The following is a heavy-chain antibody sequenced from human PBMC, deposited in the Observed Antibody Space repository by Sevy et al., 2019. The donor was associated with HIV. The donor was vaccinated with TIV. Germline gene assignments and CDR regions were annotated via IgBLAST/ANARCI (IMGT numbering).Heavy chain of an antibody. CDR2: ISSSSSYI. J-gene: IGHJ4*02. V-gene: IGHV3-21*01. CDR3: ARAWRFLEWARSVEHYFDY. CDR1: GFTFSSYS. Sequence: GGSLRLSCAASGFTFSSYSMNWVRQAPGKGLEWVSSISSSSSYIYYADSVKGRFTISRDNAKNSLYLQMNSLRAEDTAVYYCARAWRFLEWARSVEHYFDYWGQGTLVTVSS. D-gene: IGHD3-3*01.